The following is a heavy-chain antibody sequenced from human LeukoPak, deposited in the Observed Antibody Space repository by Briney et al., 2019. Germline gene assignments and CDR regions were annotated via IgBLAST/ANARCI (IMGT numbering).Heavy chain of an antibody. D-gene: IGHD2/OR15-2a*01. V-gene: IGHV3-53*01. CDR1: GFIVSSVY. CDR2: IYIDGGT. CDR3: ATDTLLTKGGLDY. Sequence: PGGSLRLSCEASGFIVSSVYMTWVRQAPGQGLEWVSVIYIDGGTYYADSVKGRFTSSRDHSKNTVYLQMNSLRAEDTAVYYCATDTLLTKGGLDYWGLGTLVTVSS. J-gene: IGHJ4*02.